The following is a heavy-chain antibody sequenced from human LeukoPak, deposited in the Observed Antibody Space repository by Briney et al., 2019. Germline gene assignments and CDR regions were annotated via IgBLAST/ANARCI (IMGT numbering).Heavy chain of an antibody. CDR2: IYYSGNT. D-gene: IGHD6-6*01. CDR3: SRYSTSLGWFDP. Sequence: PSETLSPTCAVYGGSFSGYYWSWIRQPPGKGLEWIGSIYYSGNTYYNSSLKSRVTISIDTSKNQFSLRLTSVTAADTAVYYCSRYSTSLGWFDPWGQGTLVTVSS. V-gene: IGHV4-34*01. J-gene: IGHJ5*02. CDR1: GGSFSGYY.